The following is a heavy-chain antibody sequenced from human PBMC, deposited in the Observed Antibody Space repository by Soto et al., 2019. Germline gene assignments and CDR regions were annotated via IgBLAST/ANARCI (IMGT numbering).Heavy chain of an antibody. CDR2: MSHGGST. CDR1: GYSISSGYY. D-gene: IGHD3-10*01. Sequence: PSETLSLTCAGSGYSISSGYYWGWIRQPPGRGLEWIGSMSHGGSTYYNPSLKSRVTISVDSSKNQFSVRLSSVTAADTAVYYCAREANGSASYWEYFVDYWGQGALVTVSS. V-gene: IGHV4-38-2*02. J-gene: IGHJ4*02. CDR3: AREANGSASYWEYFVDY.